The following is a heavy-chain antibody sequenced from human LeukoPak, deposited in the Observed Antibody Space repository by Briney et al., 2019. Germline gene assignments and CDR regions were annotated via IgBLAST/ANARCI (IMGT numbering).Heavy chain of an antibody. D-gene: IGHD3-3*01. CDR1: GFTFSDFY. CDR2: IEQEGSEK. J-gene: IGHJ4*02. Sequence: GGSLRLSCAASGFTFSDFYMSWVRQAPGKGLEWVANIEQEGSEKNYVDSVKGRFTISRDNAKNSLFLQMNGLRAEDTAVYYCARRGRIFGVVIIGYFDYWGQGTLVTVSS. V-gene: IGHV3-7*05. CDR3: ARRGRIFGVVIIGYFDY.